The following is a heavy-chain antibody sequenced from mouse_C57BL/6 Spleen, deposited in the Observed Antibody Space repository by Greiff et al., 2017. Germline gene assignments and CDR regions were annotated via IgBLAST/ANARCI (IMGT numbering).Heavy chain of an antibody. CDR2: IDPNSGGT. CDR3: ARGDSSGFYAMDY. CDR1: GYTFTSYW. V-gene: IGHV1-72*01. J-gene: IGHJ4*01. Sequence: QVQLQQPGAELVQPGASVKLSCKASGYTFTSYWMHWVKQRPGRGLEWIGMIDPNSGGTKYNEKFKSKATLTVDKPSSTAYMQLSSLTSEDSAVYYCARGDSSGFYAMDYWGQGTSVTVSS. D-gene: IGHD3-2*02.